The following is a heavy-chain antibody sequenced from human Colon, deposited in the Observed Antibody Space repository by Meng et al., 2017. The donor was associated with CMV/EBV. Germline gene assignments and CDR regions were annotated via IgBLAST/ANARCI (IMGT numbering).Heavy chain of an antibody. D-gene: IGHD3-22*01. CDR2: IFYSGST. V-gene: IGHV4-30-4*01. CDR3: ARVLRKYYYDSSSSYLDY. Sequence: NSGDYYWSWIRQPPGKGLEWIGYIFYSGSTYYSPSLKSRVTISVDTSKTQFSLKLSSVTAADTAVYYCARVLRKYYYDSSSSYLDYWGQGTLVTVSS. J-gene: IGHJ4*02. CDR1: NSGDYY.